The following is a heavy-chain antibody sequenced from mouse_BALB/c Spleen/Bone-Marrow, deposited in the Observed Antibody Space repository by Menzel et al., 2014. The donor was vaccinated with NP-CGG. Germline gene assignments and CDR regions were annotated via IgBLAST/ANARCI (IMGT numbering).Heavy chain of an antibody. D-gene: IGHD1-2*01. CDR2: IGPANGNT. V-gene: IGHV14-3*02. Sequence: VQLKESGAELVKPGASVKLSCTASGFNIKDTYMHWVKQRPEQGLEWIGRIGPANGNTKYDPKFQGKATITADTSSNTAYLQLSSLTSEDTAVYYCARTAPENFDYWGQGTTLTVSS. J-gene: IGHJ2*01. CDR3: ARTAPENFDY. CDR1: GFNIKDTY.